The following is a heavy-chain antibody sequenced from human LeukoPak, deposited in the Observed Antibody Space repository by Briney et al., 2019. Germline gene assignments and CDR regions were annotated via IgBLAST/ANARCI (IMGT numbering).Heavy chain of an antibody. CDR1: GFTFSSYL. CDR2: IFPSGGEI. CDR3: ARDKEARYYDSSGYGY. J-gene: IGHJ4*02. D-gene: IGHD3-22*01. V-gene: IGHV3-66*01. Sequence: PGGSLRLSCAASGFTFSSYLMSWVRQPPGKGLEGVSLIFPSGGEIHYADSVRGRFTISRDNSKSTLSLQMNSLRAEDTAVYYCARDKEARYYDSSGYGYWGQGTLVTVSS.